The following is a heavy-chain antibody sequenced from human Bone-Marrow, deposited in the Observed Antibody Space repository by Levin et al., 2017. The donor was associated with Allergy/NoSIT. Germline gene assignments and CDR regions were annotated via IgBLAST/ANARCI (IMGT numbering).Heavy chain of an antibody. V-gene: IGHV4-39*01. CDR2: IYYSGST. CDR3: ARQRLDYFDSGSSKEPFDS. J-gene: IGHJ5*01. D-gene: IGHD3-10*01. CDR1: GDSISSNSYY. Sequence: SETLSLTCTVSGDSISSNSYYWGWIRQSPGMGLEWIGNIYYSGSTYYNPSLKSRVTISVDTSKNQFSLKLSSATAADTAVYYCARQRLDYFDSGSSKEPFDSWGQGTLVTVSS.